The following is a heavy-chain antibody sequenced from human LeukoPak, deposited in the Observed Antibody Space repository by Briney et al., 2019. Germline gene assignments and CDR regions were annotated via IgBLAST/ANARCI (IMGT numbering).Heavy chain of an antibody. CDR2: FYHSAST. J-gene: IGHJ5*02. D-gene: IGHD2-2*01. Sequence: PSETLSLICTVSGYSISSGYYWGWIRQPPGKALECIGSFYHSASTHYNPSLKSRVTISVDKSKNQFSLKLSSVTAADTAVYYCARGLCSSNICPHNSAWPFEPWGQGTLVTVSS. V-gene: IGHV4-38-2*02. CDR1: GYSISSGYY. CDR3: ARGLCSSNICPHNSAWPFEP.